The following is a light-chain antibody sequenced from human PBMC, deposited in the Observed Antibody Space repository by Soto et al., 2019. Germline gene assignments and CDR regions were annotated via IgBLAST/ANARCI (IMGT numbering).Light chain of an antibody. J-gene: IGKJ1*01. V-gene: IGKV3-20*01. CDR2: GAS. CDR3: QQYGSSPRT. Sequence: EIVLTQSPGTLSLSPGEGATLSCRASQSVSSNYLAWYQQKPGQAPRLLIYGASSRATGIPDRFSGRGSGTDFTLIISRLEPEDFAVYYCQQYGSSPRTFGQGTKVDIK. CDR1: QSVSSNY.